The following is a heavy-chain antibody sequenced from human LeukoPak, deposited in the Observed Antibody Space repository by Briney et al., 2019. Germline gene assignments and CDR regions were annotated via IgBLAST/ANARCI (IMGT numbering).Heavy chain of an antibody. CDR1: GFTFSTYC. CDR2: IKQDGSEK. D-gene: IGHD6-13*01. J-gene: IGHJ4*02. Sequence: GGSLRLSCAASGFTFSTYCMSWVRQAPGKGLEWVANIKQDGSEKYYVDSVKGRFTISRDNAKNSLYLQMNSLRAEDTAMYYCARDSAGNDYWGQGTLVTVSS. V-gene: IGHV3-7*01. CDR3: ARDSAGNDY.